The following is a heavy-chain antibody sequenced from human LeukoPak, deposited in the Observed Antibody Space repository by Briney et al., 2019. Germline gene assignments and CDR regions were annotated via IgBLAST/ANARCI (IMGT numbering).Heavy chain of an antibody. CDR3: ARVVGGVGLDY. D-gene: IGHD3-16*01. CDR2: IYYTGST. Sequence: PSETLSLTCTVSGGSISGYYWTWIRQPPGEALEYIGCIYYTGSTNYNPSLNSRVTILVDTSKNQFALKLSSVTAADTAVYYCARVVGGVGLDYWGQGTLVTVSS. J-gene: IGHJ4*02. CDR1: GGSISGYY. V-gene: IGHV4-59*01.